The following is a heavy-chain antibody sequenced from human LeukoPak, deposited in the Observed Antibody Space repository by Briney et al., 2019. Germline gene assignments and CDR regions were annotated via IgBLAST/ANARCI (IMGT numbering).Heavy chain of an antibody. CDR2: ISSSSSYI. D-gene: IGHD5-12*01. Sequence: GGSLRLSCAASGFTFSSYSMNWVRQAPGKGLEWVSFISSSSSYIYYADSVKGRFTISSDNAKNSLYLQMNSLRAEDTAVYYCARGGYDYSQPAFDIWGQGTMVTVSS. CDR3: ARGGYDYSQPAFDI. CDR1: GFTFSSYS. V-gene: IGHV3-21*01. J-gene: IGHJ3*02.